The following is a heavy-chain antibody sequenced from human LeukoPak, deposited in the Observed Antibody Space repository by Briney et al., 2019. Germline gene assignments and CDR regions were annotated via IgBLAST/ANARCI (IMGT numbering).Heavy chain of an antibody. CDR1: GCTFSSYG. CDR3: AGDYGEYYYGMDV. J-gene: IGHJ6*02. Sequence: GGSLRLSCAVSGCTFSSYGMHWVRQAPGKGLEWVAVIWYDGSNKCYADSVKGRFTISRDNSKNTLYLQMNSLRAEDTAVYYCAGDYGEYYYGMDVWGQGTTVTVSS. CDR2: IWYDGSNK. V-gene: IGHV3-33*01. D-gene: IGHD4-17*01.